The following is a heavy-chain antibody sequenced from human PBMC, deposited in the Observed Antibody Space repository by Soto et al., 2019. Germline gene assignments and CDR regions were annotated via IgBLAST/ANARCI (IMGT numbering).Heavy chain of an antibody. J-gene: IGHJ5*02. D-gene: IGHD6-13*01. CDR1: GGSISNSSYY. V-gene: IGHV4-39*07. Sequence: TLSLTCTVSGGSISNSSYYWGWIRQPPGKGLEWIGYIYYSGSTNYNPSLKSRVTISVDTSKNQFSLKLSSVTAADTAVYYCARASSGGYSSWYHNWFDPWGQGTLVTVSS. CDR2: IYYSGST. CDR3: ARASSGGYSSWYHNWFDP.